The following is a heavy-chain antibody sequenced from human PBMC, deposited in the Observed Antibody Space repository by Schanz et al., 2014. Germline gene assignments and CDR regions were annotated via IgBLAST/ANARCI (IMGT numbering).Heavy chain of an antibody. V-gene: IGHV3-23*03. CDR2: FVHPGGST. CDR1: GFSFGNYG. D-gene: IGHD3-10*02. Sequence: EVQLLESGGGLVQPGGSLRLSCEASGFSFGNYGMTWVRQAPGKGLEWVSFVHPGGSTYYPDSVKGRFTISRDSSKNTLYLQMNSLRPEDAAIYYCAKNQYDDVDLSSFYFDFWGQGTLXTVSS. J-gene: IGHJ4*02. CDR3: AKNQYDDVDLSSFYFDF.